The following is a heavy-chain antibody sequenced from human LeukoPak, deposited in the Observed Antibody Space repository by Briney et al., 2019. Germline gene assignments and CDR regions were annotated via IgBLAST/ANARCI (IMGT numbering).Heavy chain of an antibody. D-gene: IGHD6-13*01. Sequence: PGGSLTLTCAASGFTFSSYAMSWVRQAPGKGLEWVSDIYDSGSSTYYADSEKGRSTISRDTSKNTLYLQMNRLRAEDTAVYYCAKVPSSWDYCYGYMDVWGKGTTVTVSS. J-gene: IGHJ6*03. CDR3: AKVPSSWDYCYGYMDV. CDR2: IYDSGSST. CDR1: GFTFSSYA. V-gene: IGHV3-23*01.